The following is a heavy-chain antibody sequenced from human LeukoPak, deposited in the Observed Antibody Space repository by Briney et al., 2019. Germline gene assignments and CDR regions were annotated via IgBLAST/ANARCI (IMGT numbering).Heavy chain of an antibody. CDR3: ARGHRAYYAFWSQETPEDY. CDR2: MNPSSGNT. CDR1: GYTFTTYD. V-gene: IGHV1-8*01. D-gene: IGHD3-3*01. J-gene: IGHJ4*02. Sequence: ASVKVSCKASGYTFTTYDINWVRQATGQGLEWMGWMNPSSGNTGYSQKFQGRVTMTRNTSISTAYMELSSLRFEDTAVYYCARGHRAYYAFWSQETPEDYWGQGTLVTVSS.